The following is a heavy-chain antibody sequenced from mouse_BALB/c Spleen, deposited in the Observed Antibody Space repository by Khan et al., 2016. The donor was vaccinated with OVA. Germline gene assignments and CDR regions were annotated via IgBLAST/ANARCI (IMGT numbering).Heavy chain of an antibody. D-gene: IGHD2-4*01. Sequence: VQLQQSGTVLARPGTSVKMSCKASGYSFTSYWMHWVKQRPGQGLEWIGAIYPGISDTRYNQKFKGKATLTAVTSASTVSMEFSSLTNEDSAVYYCTRSYDSFYFDYWGQGSTLAVSS. V-gene: IGHV1-5*01. CDR3: TRSYDSFYFDY. J-gene: IGHJ2*01. CDR2: IYPGISDT. CDR1: GYSFTSYW.